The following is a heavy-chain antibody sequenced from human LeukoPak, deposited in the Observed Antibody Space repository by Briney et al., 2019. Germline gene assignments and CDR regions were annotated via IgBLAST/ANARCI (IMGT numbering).Heavy chain of an antibody. V-gene: IGHV3-23*01. CDR2: LSVST. J-gene: IGHJ4*02. D-gene: IGHD2-2*01. CDR3: AKASPSSYCGTTSCSVNFDY. CDR1: GFTFSSIA. Sequence: GGSLRLSCAASGFTFSSIAMTWVRQAPGKGLEWVSSLSVSTYYADSVKGRFTISRDNSKNTLFLQMNSLRAEDTAVYYCAKASPSSYCGTTSCSVNFDYWGQGTLVTVSS.